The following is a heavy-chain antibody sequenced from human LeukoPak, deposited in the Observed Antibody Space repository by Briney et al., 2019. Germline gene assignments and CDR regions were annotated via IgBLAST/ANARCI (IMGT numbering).Heavy chain of an antibody. D-gene: IGHD2-15*01. CDR2: IYYSGST. CDR1: GGSISSYY. J-gene: IGHJ3*02. CDR3: ARVGCSGGSCYPRKAFDI. Sequence: PSETLSLTCTVSGGSISSYYWSWIRQPPGKGLEWIGYIYYSGSTNYNPSLKSRVTISVDTSKNQFSLKLSSVTAADTAVYYCARVGCSGGSCYPRKAFDIWGQGTMVTVSS. V-gene: IGHV4-59*01.